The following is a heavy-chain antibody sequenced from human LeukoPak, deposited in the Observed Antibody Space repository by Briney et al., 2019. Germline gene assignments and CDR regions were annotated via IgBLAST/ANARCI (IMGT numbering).Heavy chain of an antibody. CDR2: ISAYNGNT. Sequence: ASVKVSCKASAYTFSRHTISWVRQAPGQGLEWMGWISAYNGNTNYAQKFKGRVIMTTDTSTSTAYMEMRSLKSDDTAVYYCARESSGSYYFNYWGQGTLVTVSS. CDR3: ARESSGSYYFNY. V-gene: IGHV1-18*01. CDR1: AYTFSRHT. J-gene: IGHJ4*02. D-gene: IGHD6-25*01.